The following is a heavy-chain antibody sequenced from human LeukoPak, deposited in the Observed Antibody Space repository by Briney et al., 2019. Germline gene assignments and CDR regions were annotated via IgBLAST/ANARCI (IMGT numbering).Heavy chain of an antibody. D-gene: IGHD3-9*01. J-gene: IGHJ4*02. Sequence: GSLRLTCAVTGLPFSTFAMIWGPQPPGKGLEWVSTIFPSGGEIQYAESVRGRFTISRDNSKSTLSLQMNSLRVEDTAVYYCAKVGQNYDILTYYFDYWGQGTLVTVSS. CDR2: IFPSGGEI. CDR1: GLPFSTFA. V-gene: IGHV3-23*01. CDR3: AKVGQNYDILTYYFDY.